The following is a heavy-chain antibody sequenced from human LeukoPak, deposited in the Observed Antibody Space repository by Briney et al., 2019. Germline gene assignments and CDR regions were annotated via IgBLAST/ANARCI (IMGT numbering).Heavy chain of an antibody. D-gene: IGHD6-13*01. CDR3: ARPSRPYRSSEYFQH. CDR1: GFTFSSYE. Sequence: PGGSLRLSCAASGFTFSSYEMNWVRQVPGKGLEWISYISSSGSTIYFADSVKGRFTISRDNAKNSLCLQMNSLRAKDTAVYYCARPSRPYRSSEYFQHWGQGTLVIVSS. J-gene: IGHJ1*01. V-gene: IGHV3-48*03. CDR2: ISSSGSTI.